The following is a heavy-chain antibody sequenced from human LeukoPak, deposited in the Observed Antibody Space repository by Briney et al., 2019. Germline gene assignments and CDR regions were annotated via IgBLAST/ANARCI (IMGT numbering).Heavy chain of an antibody. CDR2: IWYDGSNK. V-gene: IGHV3-33*01. CDR1: GFTFSSYG. Sequence: PGRSLRLSCAAPGFTFSSYGMHWVRQAPGKGLEWVAVIWYDGSNKYYADSVKGRFTISRDNSKNTLYLQMNSLRAEDTAVYYCARDDIFAYPFDIWGQGTMVTVSS. CDR3: ARDDIFAYPFDI. D-gene: IGHD3-16*01. J-gene: IGHJ3*02.